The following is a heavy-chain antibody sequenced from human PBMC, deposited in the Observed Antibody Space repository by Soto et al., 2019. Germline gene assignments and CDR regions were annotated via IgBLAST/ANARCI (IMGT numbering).Heavy chain of an antibody. V-gene: IGHV4-30-4*01. CDR3: ASGGSSNGFDP. CDR2: IYYTGGA. D-gene: IGHD1-26*01. Sequence: VQLQESDPGLVKPSQTLSLTCTVSSGSISSADYYWSWIRQPPGKGLEWIGYIYYTGGAYYNPSLKSRVTMSVDTSKNQFSLKVTSVTAADTAVYYCASGGSSNGFDPWGQGTLVTVSS. CDR1: SGSISSADYY. J-gene: IGHJ5*02.